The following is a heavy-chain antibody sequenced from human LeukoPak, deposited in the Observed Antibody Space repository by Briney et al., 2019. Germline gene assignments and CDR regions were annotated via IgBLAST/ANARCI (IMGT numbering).Heavy chain of an antibody. CDR3: AKGSRSSSWTFDP. V-gene: IGHV3-7*05. CDR1: GFTFSSYW. D-gene: IGHD6-13*01. J-gene: IGHJ5*02. CDR2: IKQNGSDK. Sequence: PGGSLRLSCAASGFTFSSYWMSWVRQAPGKGLEWVANIKQNGSDKYYVDSVKGRFTFSRDNAKNSLYLQMNSLRAEDTAVYYCAKGSRSSSWTFDPWGQGTLVTVSS.